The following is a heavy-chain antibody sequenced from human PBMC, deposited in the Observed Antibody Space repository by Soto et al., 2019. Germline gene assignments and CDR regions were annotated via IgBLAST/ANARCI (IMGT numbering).Heavy chain of an antibody. CDR2: INHSGST. CDR3: ARPDRIYDFWSGYYTEGAFDI. V-gene: IGHV4-34*01. CDR1: GGSFSGYY. D-gene: IGHD3-3*01. Sequence: SETLSLTCAVYGGSFSGYYWSWIRQPPGKGLEWIGEINHSGSTNYNPSLKSRVTISVDTSKNQFSLKLSSVTAADTAVYYCARPDRIYDFWSGYYTEGAFDIWGQGTMVTVS. J-gene: IGHJ3*02.